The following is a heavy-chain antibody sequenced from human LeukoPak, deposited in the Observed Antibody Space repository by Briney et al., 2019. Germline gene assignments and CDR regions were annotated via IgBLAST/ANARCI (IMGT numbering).Heavy chain of an antibody. Sequence: PSETLSLTCTVSGGTISSYYWNWIRQPPGKGLEWIGNIYYRGNTTYNPSLKSRVTISVDTSKNQFSLKLSSVTAADTAVYYCARSYSSAYFAYWGQGTLVTVSS. D-gene: IGHD6-19*01. CDR2: IYYRGNT. J-gene: IGHJ4*02. CDR3: ARSYSSAYFAY. CDR1: GGTISSYY. V-gene: IGHV4-59*01.